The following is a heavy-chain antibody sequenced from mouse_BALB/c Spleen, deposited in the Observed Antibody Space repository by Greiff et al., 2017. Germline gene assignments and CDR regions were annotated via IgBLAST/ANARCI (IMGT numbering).Heavy chain of an antibody. CDR3: ARDYYGSSLYAMDY. Sequence: DVQLVESGGGLVQPGGSRKLSCAASGFTFSSFGMHWVRQAPEKGLEWVAYISSGSSTIYYADTVKGRFTISRDNPKNTLFLQMTSLRSEDTAVYYCARDYYGSSLYAMDYWGQGTSVTVSS. CDR1: GFTFSSFG. CDR2: ISSGSSTI. V-gene: IGHV5-17*02. J-gene: IGHJ4*01. D-gene: IGHD1-1*01.